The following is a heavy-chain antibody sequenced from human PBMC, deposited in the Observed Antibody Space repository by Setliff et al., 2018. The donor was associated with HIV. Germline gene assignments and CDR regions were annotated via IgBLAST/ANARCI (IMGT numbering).Heavy chain of an antibody. D-gene: IGHD6-19*01. J-gene: IGHJ4*02. CDR1: GYTFTDYY. V-gene: IGHV1-2*02. Sequence: ASVKVSCKASGYTFTDYYIHWVRQAPGQGLEWMGWINPNSSDTNYAQKFQGRVTMTRDTSISTAYMDLSRLRSDDTAVYYCARVPLSGWLYFDYWGQGTLVTVSS. CDR3: ARVPLSGWLYFDY. CDR2: INPNSSDT.